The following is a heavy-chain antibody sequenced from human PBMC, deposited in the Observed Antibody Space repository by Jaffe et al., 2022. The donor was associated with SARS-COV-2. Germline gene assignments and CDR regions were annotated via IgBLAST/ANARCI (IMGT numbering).Heavy chain of an antibody. J-gene: IGHJ6*02. CDR2: IKSKTDGGTT. CDR1: GFTFSNAW. D-gene: IGHD5-18*01. Sequence: EVQLVESGGGLVKPGGSLRLSCAASGFTFSNAWMSWVRQAPGKGLEWVGRIKSKTDGGTTDYAAPVKGRFTISRDDSKNTLYLQMNSLKTEDTAVYYCTTGTANVDTAMVSPLYYYYYGMDVWGQGTTVTVSS. V-gene: IGHV3-15*01. CDR3: TTGTANVDTAMVSPLYYYYYGMDV.